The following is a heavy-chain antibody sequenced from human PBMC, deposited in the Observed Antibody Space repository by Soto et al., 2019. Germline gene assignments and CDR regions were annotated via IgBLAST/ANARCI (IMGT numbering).Heavy chain of an antibody. D-gene: IGHD3-22*01. CDR1: GASINNNDYY. V-gene: IGHV4-30-4*01. CDR2: VYYSGTT. CDR3: ARMSYFYDKWYFDL. Sequence: PSETLSLTCTVSGASINNNDYYWSWIRQTPGKGLEWIGYVYYSGTTDYIPSLKSRLSMSIDKSQNQFTPKLNSVTAAVTATYYCARMSYFYDKWYFDLWGRGTLVTVSS. J-gene: IGHJ2*01.